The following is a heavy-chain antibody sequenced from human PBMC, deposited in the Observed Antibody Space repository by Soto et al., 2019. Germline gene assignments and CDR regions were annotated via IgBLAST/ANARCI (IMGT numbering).Heavy chain of an antibody. V-gene: IGHV1-69*02. Sequence: GASVKVSCKASGGTFSSYTISWVRQAPGQGLEWMGRIIPILGIANYAQKFQGRVTITADKSTSTAYMELSSLRSEDTAVYYCARKQYYYDSSGYAQPYYHYGMDVWGQGSTVTVSS. D-gene: IGHD3-22*01. J-gene: IGHJ6*02. CDR3: ARKQYYYDSSGYAQPYYHYGMDV. CDR1: GGTFSSYT. CDR2: IIPILGIA.